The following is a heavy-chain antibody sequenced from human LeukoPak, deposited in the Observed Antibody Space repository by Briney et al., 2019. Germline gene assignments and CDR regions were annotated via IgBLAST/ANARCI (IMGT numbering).Heavy chain of an antibody. V-gene: IGHV3-11*01. D-gene: IGHD3-16*01. CDR2: ISSSGSTI. J-gene: IGHJ4*02. CDR3: ARAWSVLSWALDY. Sequence: GGSLTPPCAPSGFPFSDYYKIWIRQAPGKGLEWVSYISSSGSTIYYADSVKGRFTISRDNAKNSLYLQMNSLRAEDTAVYYCARAWSVLSWALDYWGQGTLVTVSS. CDR1: GFPFSDYY.